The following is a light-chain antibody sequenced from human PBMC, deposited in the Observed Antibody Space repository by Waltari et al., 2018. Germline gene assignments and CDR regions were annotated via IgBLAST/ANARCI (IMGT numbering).Light chain of an antibody. J-gene: IGLJ2*01. CDR2: DDR. CDR1: DIGTRR. CDR3: HVWDTKTDHVV. Sequence: SYVLTQPPSVSVAPGKTARNPGGGNDIGTRRVHWYQQKPGPAPVLVAFDDRDRPSGIPERFSGSNSANTATLTISRVEAGDEADYYCHVWDTKTDHVVFGGGTKLTVL. V-gene: IGLV3-21*03.